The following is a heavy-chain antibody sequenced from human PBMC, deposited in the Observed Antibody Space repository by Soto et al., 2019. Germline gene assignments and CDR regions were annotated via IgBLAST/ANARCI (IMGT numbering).Heavy chain of an antibody. J-gene: IGHJ6*03. CDR1: GFTFDDYA. CDR2: ISWNSGSI. D-gene: IGHD3-10*01. Sequence: GGSLRLSCAASGFTFDDYAMHWVRQAPGKGLEWVSGISWNSGSIGYADSVKGRFTISRDNAKNSLYLQMNSLRAEDTALYYCAKDGGSGPIAHYYYMDVWGKGTTVTVSS. V-gene: IGHV3-9*01. CDR3: AKDGGSGPIAHYYYMDV.